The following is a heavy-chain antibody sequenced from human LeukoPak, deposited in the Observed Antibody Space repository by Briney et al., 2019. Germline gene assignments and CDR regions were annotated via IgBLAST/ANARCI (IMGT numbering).Heavy chain of an antibody. D-gene: IGHD1-26*01. CDR1: GYTFTGYY. J-gene: IGHJ4*02. V-gene: IGHV1-2*02. Sequence: ASVKVSCKSSGYTFTGYYIHCVRQAPGHGFEWMGWSNPNSGDTHFAQKFQGRVTMTRDTSISTAYMELSRLRSDDTAMYYCARGSTVGATESLGFDYWGQGNPVTVYS. CDR3: ARGSTVGATESLGFDY. CDR2: SNPNSGDT.